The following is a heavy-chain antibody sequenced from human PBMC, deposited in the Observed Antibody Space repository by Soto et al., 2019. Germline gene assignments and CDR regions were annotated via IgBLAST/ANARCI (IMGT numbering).Heavy chain of an antibody. CDR3: ARVYSVNYLGYFDY. CDR1: GYTFTSYD. D-gene: IGHD6-13*01. Sequence: ASVKVSCKASGYTFTSYDINWVRQATGQGLEWMGWINPNSGNTGYAQKFQGRVTMTRNTSISTAYMNLSSLTAADTAVYYCARVYSVNYLGYFDYWGQGALVTVSS. CDR2: INPNSGNT. V-gene: IGHV1-8*01. J-gene: IGHJ4*02.